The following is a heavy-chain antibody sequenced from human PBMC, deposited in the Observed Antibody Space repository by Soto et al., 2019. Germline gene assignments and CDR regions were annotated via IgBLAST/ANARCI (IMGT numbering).Heavy chain of an antibody. J-gene: IGHJ5*02. CDR2: ISGSGGNT. CDR3: AKYCTSTSTGCSSRWIDP. V-gene: IGHV3-23*01. Sequence: GGSLRLSCAASGFPFSSHAMTWVRQAPGKGLEWVSVISGSGGNTYYADSVQGRFTISRDNSKNTLYLQMNSLRAEDTAVYYCAKYCTSTSTGCSSRWIDPWGQGTLVTVSS. D-gene: IGHD2-2*01. CDR1: GFPFSSHA.